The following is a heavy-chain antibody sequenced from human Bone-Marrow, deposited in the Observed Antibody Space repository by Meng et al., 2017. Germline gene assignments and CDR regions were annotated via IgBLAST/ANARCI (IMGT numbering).Heavy chain of an antibody. J-gene: IGHJ4*02. CDR3: VRDFGGESDY. Sequence: EMHLLESGGGLVQPGGSLRLSCAASGFTVTSYWMHWVRQAPGKGLVWVSRMNIEGTTISHADSVKGRFIISRDNAKNALHLQMNSLRAEDTAVYYCVRDFGGESDYWGQGTLVTVSS. CDR1: GFTVTSYW. V-gene: IGHV3-74*01. CDR2: MNIEGTTI. D-gene: IGHD3-10*01.